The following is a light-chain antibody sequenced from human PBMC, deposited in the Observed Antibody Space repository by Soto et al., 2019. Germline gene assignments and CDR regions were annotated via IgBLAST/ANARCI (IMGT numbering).Light chain of an antibody. CDR1: SNDMGGYNS. Sequence: QSALTQPASVSGSPGQSITVSCTGTSNDMGGYNSVSWYQQHPGKAPKLMIYDVSNRPSGVSNRFSGSKSGNTASLTISGLQAEDEADYYCSSYTSSSTLFVFGTGTKVTVL. J-gene: IGLJ1*01. V-gene: IGLV2-14*03. CDR2: DVS. CDR3: SSYTSSSTLFV.